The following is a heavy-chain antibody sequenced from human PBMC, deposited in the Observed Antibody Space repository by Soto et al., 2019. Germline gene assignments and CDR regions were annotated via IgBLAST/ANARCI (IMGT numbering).Heavy chain of an antibody. D-gene: IGHD3-10*01. CDR2: INPILSMS. V-gene: IGHV1-69*02. Sequence: QVQLVQSGAEVKKPGSSVRVSCKASGDTFTFYSINWVRQAPGLGLEWMGRINPILSMSNYAQRFQGRVTMAEGKSTSTAYMELSSLRSEDTAMYYCASSYGSGYRAFDYWGQGALVTVSS. CDR3: ASSYGSGYRAFDY. J-gene: IGHJ4*02. CDR1: GDTFTFYS.